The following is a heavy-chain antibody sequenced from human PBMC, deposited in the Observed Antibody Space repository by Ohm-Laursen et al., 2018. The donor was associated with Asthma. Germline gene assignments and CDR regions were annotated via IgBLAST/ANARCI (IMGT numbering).Heavy chain of an antibody. Sequence: SLRLSCTASGFTFSSYAMHWVRQAPGKGLEWVAVISYDGSNKYYADSVKGRFTISRDNSKNSLYLQMNSLRAQDTAVYYCAVRTTSAGFDVWGQGTTVTVSS. CDR1: GFTFSSYA. D-gene: IGHD1-1*01. CDR3: AVRTTSAGFDV. J-gene: IGHJ6*02. CDR2: ISYDGSNK. V-gene: IGHV3-30-3*01.